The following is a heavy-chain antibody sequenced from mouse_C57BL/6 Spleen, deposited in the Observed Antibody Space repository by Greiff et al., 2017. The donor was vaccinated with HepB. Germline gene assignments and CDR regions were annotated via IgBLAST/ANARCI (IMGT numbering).Heavy chain of an antibody. J-gene: IGHJ2*01. CDR3: ASRDFDY. CDR1: GFTFSSYT. V-gene: IGHV5-9*01. Sequence: EVMLVESGGGLVKPGGSLKLSCAASGFTFSSYTMSWVRQTPEKRLEWVATISGGGGNTYYPDSVKGRFTISRDNAKNTLYLQMSRLGSEDTALYYCASRDFDYWGQGTTLTVSS. CDR2: ISGGGGNT.